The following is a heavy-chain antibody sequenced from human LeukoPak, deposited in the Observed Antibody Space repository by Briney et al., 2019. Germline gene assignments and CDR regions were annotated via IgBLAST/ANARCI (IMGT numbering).Heavy chain of an antibody. J-gene: IGHJ4*02. CDR1: GFAFSSNT. CDR3: ARMAGQGWGPITSGVPAYLDY. V-gene: IGHV3-21*01. Sequence: KPGGSLRLSCAASGFAFSSNTITWVRQAPGKGLEWVSSICSSSSFIFYADSEERRFTISRDNANNSLFLQMNRLSAENAAVYYCARMAGQGWGPITSGVPAYLDYWGQGTLVTVSS. CDR2: ICSSSSFI. D-gene: IGHD1-14*01.